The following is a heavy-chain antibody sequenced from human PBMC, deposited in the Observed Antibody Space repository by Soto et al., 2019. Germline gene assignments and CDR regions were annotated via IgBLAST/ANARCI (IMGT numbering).Heavy chain of an antibody. CDR2: LSYDGRKE. CDR3: AKDTKDIYGAGRHLDY. J-gene: IGHJ4*02. Sequence: GWSLRLSCVSSGFSFSGYGMHWVRQAPGKGLEWVALLSYDGRKELYADSVKGRFAISRDNSKNTLFLHMSSLRPDDTAVYFCAKDTKDIYGAGRHLDYWGQVVLVTVSS. D-gene: IGHD3-10*01. V-gene: IGHV3-30*18. CDR1: GFSFSGYG.